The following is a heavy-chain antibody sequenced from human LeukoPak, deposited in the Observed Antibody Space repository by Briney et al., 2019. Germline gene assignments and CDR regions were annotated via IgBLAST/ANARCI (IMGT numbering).Heavy chain of an antibody. V-gene: IGHV4-59*01. D-gene: IGHD3-16*01. Sequence: SETLSLTCTVSGASTAGYYWSWIRQPPGKGLEWIGYFRNPNYNPSLKSRVTISGDTSKNQFSLNVNSVTAADTAGDYCATYRGGGGGVGYWGPGTLVIVSS. CDR1: GASTAGYY. CDR3: ATYRGGGGGVGY. J-gene: IGHJ4*02. CDR2: FRNP.